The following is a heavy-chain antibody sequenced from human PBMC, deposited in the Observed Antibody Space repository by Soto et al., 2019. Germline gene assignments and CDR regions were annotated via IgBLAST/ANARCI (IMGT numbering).Heavy chain of an antibody. Sequence: GGSLRLSCAASGFTFSDYYMSWIRQAPGKGLEWVSYISSSSSYTNYADSVKGRFTISRDNAKNSLYLQMNSLRAEDTAVYYCAREKIAAAGYLDYYYGMDVWGQGTTVTVSS. J-gene: IGHJ6*02. CDR1: GFTFSDYY. CDR3: AREKIAAAGYLDYYYGMDV. D-gene: IGHD6-13*01. CDR2: ISSSSSYT. V-gene: IGHV3-11*06.